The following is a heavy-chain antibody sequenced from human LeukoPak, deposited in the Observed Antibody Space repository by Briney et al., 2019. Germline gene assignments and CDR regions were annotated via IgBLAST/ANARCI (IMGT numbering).Heavy chain of an antibody. CDR2: INHSGST. Sequence: PSETLSLTCAVYGGPFSGYYWSWIRQPPGKGLEWIGEINHSGSTNYNPSLKSRVTISVDTSKNQFSLKLSSVTAADTAVYYCARARWYCTDGVCYRSWFDPWGQGTLVTVSS. CDR3: ARARWYCTDGVCYRSWFDP. D-gene: IGHD2-8*01. V-gene: IGHV4-34*01. CDR1: GGPFSGYY. J-gene: IGHJ5*02.